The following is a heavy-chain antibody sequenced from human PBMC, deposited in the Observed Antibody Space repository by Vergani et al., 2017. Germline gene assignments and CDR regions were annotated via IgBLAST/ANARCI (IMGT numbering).Heavy chain of an antibody. D-gene: IGHD6-19*01. CDR2: IYSGDET. CDR1: GSTVSGNY. CDR3: ARDTVTGSRYFDY. Sequence: ELQLVESGGGLVQPGGSLRLSCAASGSTVSGNYMTWVRQAPGKGLEWVSHIYSGDETYYADSVKGRFTISRDNSKNTLFLQMNSLRPEDTAVYYCARDTVTGSRYFDYWGQGTLVTVSS. J-gene: IGHJ4*02. V-gene: IGHV3-66*01.